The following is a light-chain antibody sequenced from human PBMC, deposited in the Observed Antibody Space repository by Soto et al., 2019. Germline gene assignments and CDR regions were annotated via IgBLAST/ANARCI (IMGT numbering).Light chain of an antibody. J-gene: IGKJ4*01. CDR2: DAS. CDR3: QQRSNWPPVT. Sequence: EIVLTQSPATLSLSPGERATLSCRASQSVSSYLAWYQQKPGQAPRLLIYDASNRATGIPARFSGSGSGTDFTLTISSLEPEEFAIYYCQQRSNWPPVTFGGGTKVEI. V-gene: IGKV3-11*01. CDR1: QSVSSY.